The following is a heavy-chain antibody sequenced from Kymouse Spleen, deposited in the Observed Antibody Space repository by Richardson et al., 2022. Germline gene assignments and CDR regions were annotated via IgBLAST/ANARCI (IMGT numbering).Heavy chain of an antibody. J-gene: IGHJ4*02. CDR3: AKDMSIAARSFDY. CDR1: GFTFDDYA. V-gene: IGHV3-9*01. CDR2: ISWNSGSI. D-gene: IGHD6-6*01. Sequence: EVQLVESGGGLVQPGRSLRLSCAASGFTFDDYAMHWVRQAPGKGLEWVSGISWNSGSIGYADSVKGRFTISRDNAKNSLYLQMNSLRAEDTALYYCAKDMSIAARSFDYWGQGTLVTVSS.